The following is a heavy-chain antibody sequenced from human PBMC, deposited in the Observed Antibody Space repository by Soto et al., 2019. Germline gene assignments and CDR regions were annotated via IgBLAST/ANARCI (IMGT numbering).Heavy chain of an antibody. V-gene: IGHV1-46*01. Sequence: ASVKVSCKASGYTFTSYYMHWVRQAPGQGLEWMGIINPGGGSTSYAQKFQGRVTITRDTSASTAYMELSSLRSEDTAVYYCARDKYYYDSSGYLRPQHWYFDLWGRGTLVTVSS. D-gene: IGHD3-22*01. CDR2: INPGGGST. CDR1: GYTFTSYY. CDR3: ARDKYYYDSSGYLRPQHWYFDL. J-gene: IGHJ2*01.